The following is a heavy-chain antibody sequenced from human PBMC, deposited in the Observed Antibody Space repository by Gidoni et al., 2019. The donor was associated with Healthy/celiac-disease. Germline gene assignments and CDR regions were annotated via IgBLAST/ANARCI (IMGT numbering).Heavy chain of an antibody. D-gene: IGHD2-15*01. CDR1: GGSISSYY. CDR2: IYYSGST. V-gene: IGHV4-59*01. J-gene: IGHJ5*02. CDR3: ARDRISRGFDP. Sequence: QVQLQESGPGLVKPSEPLSLTCTVSGGSISSYYWSWIRQPPGKGLEWIGYIYYSGSTNYNPSLKSRVTISVDTSKNQFSLKLSSGTAADTAVYYCARDRISRGFDPWGQGTLVTVSS.